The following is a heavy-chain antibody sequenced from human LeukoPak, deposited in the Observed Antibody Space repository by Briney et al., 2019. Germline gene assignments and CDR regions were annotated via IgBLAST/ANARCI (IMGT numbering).Heavy chain of an antibody. D-gene: IGHD6-6*01. CDR1: GGSFSGYY. CDR2: IYYSGST. V-gene: IGHV4-34*01. Sequence: SETLSLTCAVYGGSFSGYYWSWIRQPPGKGLEWIGSIYYSGSTYYNPSLKSRVTISVDTSKNQFSLKLSSVTAADTAVYYCARHSQYSSSPSYWGQGTLVTVSS. CDR3: ARHSQYSSSPSY. J-gene: IGHJ4*02.